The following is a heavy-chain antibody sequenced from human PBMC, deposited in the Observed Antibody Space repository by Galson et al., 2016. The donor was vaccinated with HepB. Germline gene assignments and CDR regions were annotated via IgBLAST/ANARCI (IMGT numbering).Heavy chain of an antibody. V-gene: IGHV4-4*02. J-gene: IGHJ4*02. CDR3: ARWPVTARGFDS. Sequence: ETLSLTCAVSGDSISSSNWWSWVRQPPGKGLEWIGRIYHSGSTNYNPSLKSRVTISVDKSKNQFSLKLSSVTAADTAVYYCARWPVTARGFDSWGQGTLVTVSS. CDR2: IYHSGST. D-gene: IGHD1-20*01. CDR1: GDSISSSNW.